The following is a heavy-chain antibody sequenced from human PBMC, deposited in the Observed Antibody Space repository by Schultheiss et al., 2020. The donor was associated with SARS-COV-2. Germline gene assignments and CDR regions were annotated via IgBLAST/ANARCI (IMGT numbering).Heavy chain of an antibody. CDR2: IDPSDSYT. CDR3: ASGRMDYYYYGMDV. J-gene: IGHJ6*02. D-gene: IGHD2-15*01. V-gene: IGHV5-10-1*01. Sequence: GESLKISCKGSGYSFTSYWISWVRQMPGKGLEWMGRIDPSDSYTNYSPSFQGHVTISADKSISTAYLQWSSLKASDTAMYYCASGRMDYYYYGMDVWGQGTTVIVSS. CDR1: GYSFTSYW.